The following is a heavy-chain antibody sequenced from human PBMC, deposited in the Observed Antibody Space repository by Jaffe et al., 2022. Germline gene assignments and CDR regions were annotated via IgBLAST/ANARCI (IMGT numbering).Heavy chain of an antibody. V-gene: IGHV4-61*02. CDR2: IYTSGST. Sequence: QVQLQESGPGLVKPSQTLSLTCTVSGGSISSGSYYWSWIRQPAGKGLEWIGRIYTSGSTNYNPSLKSRVTISVDTSKNQFSLKLSSVTAADTAVYYCARDLVGATTGKWDWFDPWGQGTLVTVSS. CDR3: ARDLVGATTGKWDWFDP. CDR1: GGSISSGSYY. D-gene: IGHD1-26*01. J-gene: IGHJ5*02.